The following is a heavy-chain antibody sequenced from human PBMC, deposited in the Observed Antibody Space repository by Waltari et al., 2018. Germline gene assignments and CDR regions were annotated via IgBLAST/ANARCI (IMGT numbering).Heavy chain of an antibody. Sequence: QVQLVQSGAEVKKPGSSVKVSCKASGGTFSSYAISWVRQAPGQGLEWMGGIIPIFGTANYAQKFQGRGTITTDESTSTAYMELSSLRSEDTAVYYCARAGYCSGGSCRPYYYYGMDVWGQGTTVTVSS. CDR3: ARAGYCSGGSCRPYYYYGMDV. CDR1: GGTFSSYA. CDR2: IIPIFGTA. V-gene: IGHV1-69*05. J-gene: IGHJ6*02. D-gene: IGHD2-15*01.